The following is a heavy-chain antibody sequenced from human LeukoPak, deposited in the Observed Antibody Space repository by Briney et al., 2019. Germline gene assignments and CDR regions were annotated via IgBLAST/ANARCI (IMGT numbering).Heavy chain of an antibody. CDR2: IIPILGIA. J-gene: IGHJ4*02. D-gene: IGHD4/OR15-4a*01. CDR1: GGTFSSYA. Sequence: SVKVSCKASGGTFSSYAISWVRQAPGQGLEWMGRIIPILGIANYAQKFQGRVTITADKSTSTAYMELSSLRSEDTAVYYCASGGPMVALGFDYWGQGTLVTVSS. V-gene: IGHV1-69*04. CDR3: ASGGPMVALGFDY.